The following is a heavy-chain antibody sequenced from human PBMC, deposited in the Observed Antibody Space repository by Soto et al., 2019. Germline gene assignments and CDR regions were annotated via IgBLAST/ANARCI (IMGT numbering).Heavy chain of an antibody. CDR3: ARQGITMVRGVRRWYGRDV. Sequence: PSETLSLTCTVSGGSISSSSYYWGWIRQPPGKGLEWIGSIYYSGSTYYNPSLKSRVTISVDTSKNQFSLKLSSVTAADTAVYYCARQGITMVRGVRRWYGRDVWGQGTTVTVSS. CDR1: GGSISSSSYY. CDR2: IYYSGST. V-gene: IGHV4-39*01. D-gene: IGHD3-10*01. J-gene: IGHJ6*02.